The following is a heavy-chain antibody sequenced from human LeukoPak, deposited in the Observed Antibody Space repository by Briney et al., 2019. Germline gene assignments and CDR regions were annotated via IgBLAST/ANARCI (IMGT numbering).Heavy chain of an antibody. Sequence: SQTLSLTCDISGDSVSSNSAAWNWIRQSPLRGLEWLGRTYYRSKWYNDYAVSVKSRITINPDTSKNQFSLQLNSVTPEDTAVYYCTRGAPVGSSREFDYWGQGTLVTISS. D-gene: IGHD5-24*01. CDR1: GDSVSSNSAA. CDR2: TYYRSKWYN. J-gene: IGHJ4*02. CDR3: TRGAPVGSSREFDY. V-gene: IGHV6-1*01.